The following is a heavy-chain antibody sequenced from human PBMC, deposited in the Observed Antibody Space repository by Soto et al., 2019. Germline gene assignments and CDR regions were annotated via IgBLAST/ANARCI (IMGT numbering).Heavy chain of an antibody. CDR1: GFTFSSYS. J-gene: IGHJ3*02. CDR2: ISSSSSTI. D-gene: IGHD6-13*01. CDR3: AREGQQLAYDAFDI. V-gene: IGHV3-48*02. Sequence: GGSLRLSCAASGFTFSSYSMNWVRQAPGKGLEWVSYISSSSSTIYYADSVKGRFTISRHNAKNSLYLQMNSLRDEETAVYYCAREGQQLAYDAFDIWGQGTMVTVSS.